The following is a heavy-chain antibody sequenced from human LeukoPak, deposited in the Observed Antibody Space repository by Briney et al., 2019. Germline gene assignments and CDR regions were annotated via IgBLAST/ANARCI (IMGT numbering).Heavy chain of an antibody. CDR1: GYTFTNHC. J-gene: IGHJ4*02. V-gene: IGHV1-2*02. D-gene: IGHD2-8*01. CDR3: ARVAYCTIGVCVNFDY. CDR2: INPNSGGT. Sequence: ASVKVSCKASGYTFTNHCMHWVRQAPGQGLEWMGWINPNSGGTNYAQKFQGRVTMTRDTSISTAYVELSRLRSDDTAMYYCARVAYCTIGVCVNFDYWGQGTPVTVSS.